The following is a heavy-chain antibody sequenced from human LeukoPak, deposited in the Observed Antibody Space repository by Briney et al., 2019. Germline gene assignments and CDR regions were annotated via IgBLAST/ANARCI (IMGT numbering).Heavy chain of an antibody. CDR3: ARDVEPSNFWSGYSY. J-gene: IGHJ4*02. V-gene: IGHV3-21*01. D-gene: IGHD3-3*01. CDR1: GFTFSSYS. CDR2: VSTGSNYI. Sequence: PGGSLRLSCTASGFTFSSYSLNWVRQAPGKGLEWVSSVSTGSNYIYYADSVKGRFTISRDNAKSSLFLQMNSLRAEDTAEYYCARDVEPSNFWSGYSYWGQGSLVTVSS.